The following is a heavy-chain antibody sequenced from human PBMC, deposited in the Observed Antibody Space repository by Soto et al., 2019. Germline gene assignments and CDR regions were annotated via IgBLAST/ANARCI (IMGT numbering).Heavy chain of an antibody. CDR2: ISWNSGSI. J-gene: IGHJ4*02. D-gene: IGHD5-12*01. CDR1: GFTFDDYA. V-gene: IGHV3-9*01. Sequence: EVQLVESGGGLVQPGRSLRLSCAASGFTFDDYAMHWVRQAPGKGLEWVSGISWNSGSIGYADSVKGRFTISRDNAKNSLYLQMNSLRAEDTALYYCAKALERDIVAALGYWGQGTLVTVSS. CDR3: AKALERDIVAALGY.